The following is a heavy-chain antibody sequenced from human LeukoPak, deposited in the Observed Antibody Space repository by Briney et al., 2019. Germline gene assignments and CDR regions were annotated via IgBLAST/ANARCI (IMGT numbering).Heavy chain of an antibody. J-gene: IGHJ5*02. CDR3: ARAYRSPPSVVVVAATPGFDP. D-gene: IGHD2-15*01. CDR2: IYYSGST. CDR1: GGSISSSSYY. V-gene: IGHV4-39*07. Sequence: SETQSLTCTVSGGSISSSSYYWGWIRQPPGKGLEWIGSIYYSGSTYYNPSLKSRVTISVDTSKNQFSLKLSSVTAADTAVYYCARAYRSPPSVVVVAATPGFDPWGQGTLVTVSS.